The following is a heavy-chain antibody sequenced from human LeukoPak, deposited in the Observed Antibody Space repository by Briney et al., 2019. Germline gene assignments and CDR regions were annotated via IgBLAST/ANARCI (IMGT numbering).Heavy chain of an antibody. CDR1: GYSFTSYW. Sequence: GGSLRIYCKGSGYSFTSYWISWVRQMPGKGLEWMGRIDPSDSYTNYSPSFQGHVTISADKSISTAYLQWSSLKASDTAMYYCATRTTVTTFNDYWGQGTLVTVSS. CDR3: ATRTTVTTFNDY. V-gene: IGHV5-10-1*01. J-gene: IGHJ4*02. D-gene: IGHD4-17*01. CDR2: IDPSDSYT.